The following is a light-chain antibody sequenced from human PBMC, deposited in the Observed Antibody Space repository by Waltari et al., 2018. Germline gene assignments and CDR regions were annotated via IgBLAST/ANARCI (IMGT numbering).Light chain of an antibody. J-gene: IGKJ1*01. Sequence: ETVMTQSPATLSVSPGERATLSCRTSRTISSNLAWYHKKPGQAPRLLIYGASIRATGVPARFSGSGSGTQFTLTIHSLQSEDFAVYYCQQYNNWPPWTFGQGTKVEIK. V-gene: IGKV3-15*01. CDR1: RTISSN. CDR3: QQYNNWPPWT. CDR2: GAS.